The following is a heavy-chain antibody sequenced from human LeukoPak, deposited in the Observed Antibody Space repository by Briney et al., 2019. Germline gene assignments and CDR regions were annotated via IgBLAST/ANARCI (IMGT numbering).Heavy chain of an antibody. V-gene: IGHV3-23*01. CDR3: AKDFRIGYSAHFDY. J-gene: IGHJ4*02. CDR2: IYENGGTT. D-gene: IGHD2-21*01. Sequence: GGSLRLSCVGSGFTFRSHAMSWIRQAPEKGLEFVSGIYENGGTTYYADSVKGRFSISRDNSKNTLYLQMDSLRGEDTAVYYCAKDFRIGYSAHFDYWGQGALVTVSS. CDR1: GFTFRSHA.